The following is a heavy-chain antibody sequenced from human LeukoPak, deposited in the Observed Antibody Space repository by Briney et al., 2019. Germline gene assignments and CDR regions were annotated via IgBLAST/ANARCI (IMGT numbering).Heavy chain of an antibody. Sequence: PSETLSLTCTVSGGSISSYYWSWIRQPAGKGLEWIGRIYTSGSTYYNPSLKSRVTISVDTSKNQFSLKLSSVTAADTAVYYCARHAKYYYDSSGQSIDYWGQGTLVTVSS. CDR1: GGSISSYY. J-gene: IGHJ4*02. V-gene: IGHV4-4*07. CDR2: IYTSGST. D-gene: IGHD3-22*01. CDR3: ARHAKYYYDSSGQSIDY.